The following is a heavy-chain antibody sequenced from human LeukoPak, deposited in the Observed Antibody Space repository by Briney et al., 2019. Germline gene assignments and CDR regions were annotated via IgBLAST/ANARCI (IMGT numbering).Heavy chain of an antibody. V-gene: IGHV4-34*01. D-gene: IGHD1-20*01. CDR3: ARGHITGTPYFQH. CDR2: INHSGST. J-gene: IGHJ1*01. Sequence: SETLSLTCAVYGGSFSGYYWSWIRQPLGKGLEWIGEINHSGSTNYNSSLKSRVTISLDTSKNQFSVKLNSVTAADTAVYYCARGHITGTPYFQHWGQGTLVTVSS. CDR1: GGSFSGYY.